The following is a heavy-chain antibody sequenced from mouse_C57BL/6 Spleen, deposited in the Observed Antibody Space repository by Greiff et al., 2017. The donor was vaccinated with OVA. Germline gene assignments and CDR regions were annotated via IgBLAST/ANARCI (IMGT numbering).Heavy chain of an antibody. V-gene: IGHV1-37*01. J-gene: IGHJ4*01. D-gene: IGHD1-1*01. CDR2: FNPYNGDT. CDR1: GYSFTGYF. Sequence: VQLQPSGPELVKPGASVKISCKATGYSFTGYFMNWLKQSHGKSLEWIGRFNPYNGDTFYNQKFKGKATLTVDKFSSTAPMALLSLISEDFAVYYCARGSYYGSSSYAMDYWGQGTAVTDSS. CDR3: ARGSYYGSSSYAMDY.